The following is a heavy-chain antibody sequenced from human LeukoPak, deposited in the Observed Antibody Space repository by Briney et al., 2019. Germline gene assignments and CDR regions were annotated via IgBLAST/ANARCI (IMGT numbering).Heavy chain of an antibody. D-gene: IGHD6-19*01. V-gene: IGHV3-23*01. J-gene: IGHJ4*02. CDR2: VSGSAFST. CDR1: GFTFSSYA. Sequence: GGSLRLSCAASGFTFSSYAMSWVRQAPGKGLEWVSAVSGSAFSTYYADSVKGRFTISRDNSKNTLYLQMYSLRAEDTAVYYCAKVGSGWYYFDYWGQGTLATVSS. CDR3: AKVGSGWYYFDY.